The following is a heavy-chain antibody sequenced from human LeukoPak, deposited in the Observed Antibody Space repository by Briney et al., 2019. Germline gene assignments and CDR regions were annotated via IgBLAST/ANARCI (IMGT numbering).Heavy chain of an antibody. CDR1: GFTFSSYW. Sequence: GGSLRLSCAASGFTFSSYWMSWVRQAPGKRLEWVANIRQDGTEKYFVDSMEGRFIISRDNAKNSLYLQMNSLRAEDTAVYYCARTHTTFFDYWGQGTLVTVSS. CDR3: ARTHTTFFDY. CDR2: IRQDGTEK. J-gene: IGHJ4*02. V-gene: IGHV3-7*03. D-gene: IGHD1-1*01.